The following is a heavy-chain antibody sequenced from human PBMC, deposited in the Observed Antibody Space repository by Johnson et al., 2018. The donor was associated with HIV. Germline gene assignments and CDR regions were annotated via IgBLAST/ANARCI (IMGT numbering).Heavy chain of an antibody. V-gene: IGHV3-9*01. J-gene: IGHJ3*01. CDR1: GFTFDDYA. Sequence: VQLVESGGGVVPPGRSLRLSCAASGFTFDDYAMHWVRQAPGKGLEWVSGISWNSGSIGYAASVKGRCTISRDNDKSSVYMQMNNLRAEDTAFYYCARRDSGSLSFDLWGQGTMVTVSS. CDR2: ISWNSGSI. D-gene: IGHD1-26*01. CDR3: ARRDSGSLSFDL.